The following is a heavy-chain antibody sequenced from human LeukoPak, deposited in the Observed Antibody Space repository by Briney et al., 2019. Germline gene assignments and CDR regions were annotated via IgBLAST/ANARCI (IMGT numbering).Heavy chain of an antibody. CDR1: GGSISSGSYY. J-gene: IGHJ4*02. CDR2: IYTSGST. V-gene: IGHV4-61*02. CDR3: ARTSNYGTYYFDS. D-gene: IGHD4-11*01. Sequence: PSETLSLTCTVSGGSISSGSYYWSWIRQPAGKGLEWIGRIYTSGSTNYNPSLKSRVTISVDTSKNQFSLKLSSVTAADTAVYYCARTSNYGTYYFDSWGQGTLVTVSS.